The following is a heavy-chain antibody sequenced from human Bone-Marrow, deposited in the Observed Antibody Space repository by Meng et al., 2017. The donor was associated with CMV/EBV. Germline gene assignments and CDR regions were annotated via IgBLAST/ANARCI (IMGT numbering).Heavy chain of an antibody. V-gene: IGHV1-69*10. CDR1: GGTFSSYA. D-gene: IGHD1-26*01. Sequence: SVKVSCKASGGTFSSYAISWVRQAPGQGLEWMGGIIPILGIANYAQKFQGRVTITADKSTSTAYMGLSSLRSEDTAVYYCARGLVVGAAFDYWGQGTLVTVSS. CDR3: ARGLVVGAAFDY. J-gene: IGHJ4*02. CDR2: IIPILGIA.